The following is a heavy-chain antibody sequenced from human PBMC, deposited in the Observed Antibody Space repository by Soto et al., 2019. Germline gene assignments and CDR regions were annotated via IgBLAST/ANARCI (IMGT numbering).Heavy chain of an antibody. CDR2: IYYSGST. J-gene: IGHJ4*02. Sequence: QLQLQESGPGLVKPSETLSLTCTVSGGSIRSSSYYWGWIRQPPGKGLEWLGSIYYSGSTFYNPSLKSRVIISGDTSRSQFSLKLSSVTAADTAVYYCARSYSSSWYYFDYWGQGTLVTVSS. CDR1: GGSIRSSSYY. CDR3: ARSYSSSWYYFDY. V-gene: IGHV4-39*01. D-gene: IGHD6-13*01.